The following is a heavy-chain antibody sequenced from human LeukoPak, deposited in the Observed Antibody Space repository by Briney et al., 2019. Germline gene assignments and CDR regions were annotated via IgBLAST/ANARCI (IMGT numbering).Heavy chain of an antibody. CDR1: GGSISSGGYY. V-gene: IGHV4-31*03. J-gene: IGHJ3*02. CDR2: IYYSGST. CDR3: ARDRGHKSGWSGFDI. Sequence: SQTLSLTCTVSGGSISSGGYYWSWIRQHPGKGLEGIGYIYYSGSTYYNPSLKSRVTISVDTSKNQFSLKLSSVTDADTAVYYCARDRGHKSGWSGFDIWGQGTMVTVSS. D-gene: IGHD6-19*01.